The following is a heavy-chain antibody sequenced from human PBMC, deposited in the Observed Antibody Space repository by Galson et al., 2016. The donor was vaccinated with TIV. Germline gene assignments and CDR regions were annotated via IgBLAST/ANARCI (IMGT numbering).Heavy chain of an antibody. J-gene: IGHJ4*02. Sequence: SVKVSCKASGGVFNNYSIHWIRQAPGQGLEWMAGTVPLVGTIEYAPRFQGRVTITADALTTSYLEIAGLRSEDTAVYFCAGKFGGGSAFVSWGQGTLVTVSS. CDR1: GGVFNNYS. D-gene: IGHD3-16*01. V-gene: IGHV1-69*13. CDR3: AGKFGGGSAFVS. CDR2: TVPLVGTI.